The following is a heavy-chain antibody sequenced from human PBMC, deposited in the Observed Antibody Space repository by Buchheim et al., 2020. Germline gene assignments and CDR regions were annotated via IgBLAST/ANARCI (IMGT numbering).Heavy chain of an antibody. CDR1: GYNSGNYG. CDR2: IITHNGST. D-gene: IGHD6-19*01. Sequence: QVQLVQSGAEVKKPGTSVKVSCKASGYNSGNYGFSWVRQGPGQGLEWMGWIITHNGSTNYAEKFQDRFTMTTDRSTNTAYMELRNLRSDDTAVYFCARVSSGTYPDFDFWGQGTL. CDR3: ARVSSGTYPDFDF. J-gene: IGHJ4*02. V-gene: IGHV1-18*04.